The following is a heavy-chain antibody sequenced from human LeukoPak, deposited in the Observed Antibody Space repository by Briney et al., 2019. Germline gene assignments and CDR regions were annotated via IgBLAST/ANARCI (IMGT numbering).Heavy chain of an antibody. J-gene: IGHJ4*02. CDR2: ISGFNT. V-gene: IGHV3-23*01. D-gene: IGHD2-2*01. Sequence: GGSLRLSCRTSGFASNNYAMNWVRQPPGKGLEWVSGISGFNTYYADSVNGRFTISRDNSKNVLYLQMNRLRVEDTAVYYCVKDVCTSPRCLLYSDSWGQGALVTVSS. CDR3: VKDVCTSPRCLLYSDS. CDR1: GFASNNYA.